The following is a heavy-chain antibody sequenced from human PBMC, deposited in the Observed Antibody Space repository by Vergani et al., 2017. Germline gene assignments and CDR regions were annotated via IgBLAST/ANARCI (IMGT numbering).Heavy chain of an antibody. Sequence: QVQLQESGPGLVKPSETLTLPCDVSDSSIMTNPYWGWFRQSPGTGLEWIGCIHHSGDTHYNSSLKSRVSISIVSSSKFSLSLTSVTAADTAIYYCARHRVSGGFFPSSYFYGMDVWGHKTTVTVSS. V-gene: IGHV4-38-2*01. CDR1: DSSIMTNPY. CDR3: ARHRVSGGFFPSSYFYGMDV. D-gene: IGHD3-10*01. J-gene: IGHJ6*02. CDR2: IHHSGDT.